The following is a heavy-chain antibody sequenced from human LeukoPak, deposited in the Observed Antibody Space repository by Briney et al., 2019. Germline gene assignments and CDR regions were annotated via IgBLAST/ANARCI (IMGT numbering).Heavy chain of an antibody. CDR2: ISGSGGST. CDR1: GFTFSSYA. D-gene: IGHD6-19*01. J-gene: IGHJ4*02. CDR3: ARGKAVAKYYFDY. V-gene: IGHV3-23*01. Sequence: GGSLRLTCAASGFTFSSYAMSWVRQAPGKGLEWVSAISGSGGSTYYADSVKGRFTISRDNSKNTLYLQMNSLRAEDTAVYYCARGKAVAKYYFDYWGQGTLVTVSS.